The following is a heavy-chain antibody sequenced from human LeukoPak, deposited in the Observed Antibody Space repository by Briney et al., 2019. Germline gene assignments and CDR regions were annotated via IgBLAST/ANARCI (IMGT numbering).Heavy chain of an antibody. CDR2: VWHAGSNK. Sequence: GGSLRLSCTAPGFTFSSYAIHWIRQPPGKGLEWVALVWHAGSNKYYTQAVQGRFTISRDNSKNTVYLQINSRRAEDTAVYYCARELFGSESCPDYGGQGTRVTVSS. CDR1: GFTFSSYA. J-gene: IGHJ4*02. CDR3: ARELFGSESCPDY. D-gene: IGHD3-10*01. V-gene: IGHV3-33*01.